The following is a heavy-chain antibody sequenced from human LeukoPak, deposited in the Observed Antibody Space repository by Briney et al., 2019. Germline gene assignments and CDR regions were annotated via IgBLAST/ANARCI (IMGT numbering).Heavy chain of an antibody. J-gene: IGHJ5*02. V-gene: IGHV1-69*04. Sequence: ASVKVSCKAAGCTFSSYAISWVRQAPGQGLEWVGRIIPSLGIANYAQKFQGRVTITADKSTSTAYMELSSLRSEDTAVYYCASYRYSSSWYVFDPWGQGTLVTVSS. D-gene: IGHD6-13*01. CDR1: GCTFSSYA. CDR2: IIPSLGIA. CDR3: ASYRYSSSWYVFDP.